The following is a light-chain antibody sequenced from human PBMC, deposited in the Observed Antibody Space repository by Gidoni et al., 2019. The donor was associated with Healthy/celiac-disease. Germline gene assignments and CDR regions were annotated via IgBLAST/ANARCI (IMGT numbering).Light chain of an antibody. CDR2: ATS. CDR3: QQSYSTPRT. V-gene: IGKV1-39*01. J-gene: IGKJ2*01. Sequence: DIQMPQSPSSLSASVGDRVTITCRASQSICSYLNWYQQRPGKAPKLLIYATSSLQSGVPSRFSGSGSETDFTLTISSLQPEDFATYYCQQSYSTPRTFGQGTKLEIK. CDR1: QSICSY.